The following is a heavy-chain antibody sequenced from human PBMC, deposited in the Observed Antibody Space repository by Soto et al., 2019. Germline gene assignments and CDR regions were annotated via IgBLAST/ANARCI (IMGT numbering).Heavy chain of an antibody. D-gene: IGHD2-2*01. Sequence: GESLKIYCKGSGYSFTSYWIGWVRQMPGKGLEWMEIIYPGDSDTRYSPSFQGQVTISADKSISTAYLQWSSLKASDTAMYYCARRYCSSTSCYRNWFDPWGQGTLVTVSS. V-gene: IGHV5-51*01. CDR1: GYSFTSYW. CDR2: IYPGDSDT. J-gene: IGHJ5*02. CDR3: ARRYCSSTSCYRNWFDP.